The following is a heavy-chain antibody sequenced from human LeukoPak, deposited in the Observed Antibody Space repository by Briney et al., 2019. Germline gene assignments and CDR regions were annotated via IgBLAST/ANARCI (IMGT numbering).Heavy chain of an antibody. CDR2: INHSGST. D-gene: IGHD3-22*01. CDR3: ARGRSYYDSSGSSYYYGMDV. Sequence: SETLSLTCAVYGGSFSGYYWSWIRQPPGKGLEWIGEINHSGSTNYNPSLKSRVTISVDTSKNQFSLKLSSVTAADTAVYYCARGRSYYDSSGSSYYYGMDVWGQGTTVTVSS. CDR1: GGSFSGYY. J-gene: IGHJ6*02. V-gene: IGHV4-34*01.